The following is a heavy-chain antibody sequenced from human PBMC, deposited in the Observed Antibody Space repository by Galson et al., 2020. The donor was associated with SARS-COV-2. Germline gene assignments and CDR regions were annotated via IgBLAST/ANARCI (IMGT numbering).Heavy chain of an antibody. V-gene: IGHV4-4*02. CDR2: IYHSGST. D-gene: IGHD6-19*01. Sequence: SETLSLTCAVSGGSISSSNWWSWVRQPPGKGLEWIGEIYHSGSTNYNPSLTSRVTISVDKSKNQFSLTLSSVTAADTAVYYCARGWGIPVAGTQYYLYPWGQRTLVTVAS. CDR3: ARGWGIPVAGTQYYLYP. CDR1: GGSISSSNW. J-gene: IGHJ5*02.